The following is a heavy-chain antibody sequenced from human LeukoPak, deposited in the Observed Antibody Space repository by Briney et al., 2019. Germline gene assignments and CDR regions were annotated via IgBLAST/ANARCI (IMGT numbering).Heavy chain of an antibody. CDR3: ATRGDLAWFGALRH. CDR2: IRQDEREP. J-gene: IGHJ4*02. Sequence: GGSLRLSCVVSGFTFSNYWMDWVHQAPGKGLEWVAFIRQDEREPDYAGSVKGRFTISRENAKNSLYLQMNNLRVEDTAVYYCATRGDLAWFGALRHWSQGTVVTVSS. V-gene: IGHV3-7*01. D-gene: IGHD3-10*01. CDR1: GFTFSNYW.